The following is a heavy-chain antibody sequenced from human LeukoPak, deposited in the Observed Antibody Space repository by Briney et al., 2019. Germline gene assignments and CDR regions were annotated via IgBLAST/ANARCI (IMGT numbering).Heavy chain of an antibody. CDR2: IWYDGSNK. V-gene: IGHV3-33*01. J-gene: IGHJ4*02. Sequence: GRSLRLSCAASGFTFSSYDMHWVRQAPGKGLEWVAVIWYDGSNKYYADSVKGRFTISRDNSKNTLYLQMNSLRAEDTAVYYCARGPPGVLLWFGEGPEFDYWGQGTLVTVSS. D-gene: IGHD3-10*01. CDR1: GFTFSSYD. CDR3: ARGPPGVLLWFGEGPEFDY.